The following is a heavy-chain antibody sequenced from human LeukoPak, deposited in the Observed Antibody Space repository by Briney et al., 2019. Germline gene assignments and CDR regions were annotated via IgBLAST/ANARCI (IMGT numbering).Heavy chain of an antibody. CDR2: IHYSGST. D-gene: IGHD6-13*01. V-gene: IGHV4-59*08. CDR3: ARLRIAAANWFDP. J-gene: IGHJ5*02. Sequence: SETLSLTCTVSSGSISNYYWCWIRQTPGKGLQWIGYIHYSGSTNYNPSLKSRVTISVDTSKNQFSLKLSSVTAADTAVYYCARLRIAAANWFDPWGQGTLVTVSS. CDR1: SGSISNYY.